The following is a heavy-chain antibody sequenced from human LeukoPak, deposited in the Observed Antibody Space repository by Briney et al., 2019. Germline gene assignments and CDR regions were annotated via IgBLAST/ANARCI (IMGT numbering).Heavy chain of an antibody. J-gene: IGHJ4*02. CDR1: GFTFSSYA. V-gene: IGHV3-30*04. D-gene: IGHD3-22*01. Sequence: GGSLRLSCAASGFTFSSYAMHWVRQAPGKGLEWVAVISYDGSNKYYADSVKGRFTISRDNSKNTLYLQMNSLRAEDTAVYYCARYTYYYDSSGPQIEGLDYWGQGTLVTVSS. CDR3: ARYTYYYDSSGPQIEGLDY. CDR2: ISYDGSNK.